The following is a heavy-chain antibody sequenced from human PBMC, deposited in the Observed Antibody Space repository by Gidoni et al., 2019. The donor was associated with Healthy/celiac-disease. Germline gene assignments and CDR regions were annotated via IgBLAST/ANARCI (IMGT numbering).Heavy chain of an antibody. D-gene: IGHD3-10*01. CDR3: ARRIWFGEKYFDY. Sequence: QVQLVESGGGLVKPGGSLRLSCADSGFTFSDYYMSWIRQAPGKGLEWVSYISSSGNIIYYADSVKGRFTISRDNAKNSLYLKMNSLRAEDTAVYYCARRIWFGEKYFDYWGQGTLVTVSS. V-gene: IGHV3-11*01. J-gene: IGHJ4*02. CDR2: ISSSGNII. CDR1: GFTFSDYY.